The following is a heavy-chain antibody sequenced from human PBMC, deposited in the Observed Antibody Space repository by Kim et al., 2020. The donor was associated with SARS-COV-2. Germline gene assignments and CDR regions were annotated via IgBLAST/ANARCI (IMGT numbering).Heavy chain of an antibody. CDR3: VRVSGTVPR. D-gene: IGHD3-10*01. V-gene: IGHV3-74*01. CDR2: ISGDGTST. CDR1: GFTFSNYW. Sequence: GGSLRLSCAASGFTFSNYWMHWVRQAPGKGVVWVSCISGDGTSTTYADSVKGRFTMSRDNTKNTLYLQMNSLRADDTAMYYCVRVSGTVPRWGQGTLVTV. J-gene: IGHJ4*02.